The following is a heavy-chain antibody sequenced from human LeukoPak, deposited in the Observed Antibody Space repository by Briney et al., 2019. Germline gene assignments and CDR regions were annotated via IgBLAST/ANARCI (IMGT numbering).Heavy chain of an antibody. Sequence: ASVKVSCKASGYTFTSYYIHWVRQAPGQGLEWMGITNPSGGSTSYEEKFQGRVTMTRDTSTSTVYMELSSLRFEDTAVHYCAREVAAPGTGLDYWGQGTLVTVSS. D-gene: IGHD6-13*01. J-gene: IGHJ4*02. CDR1: GYTFTSYY. V-gene: IGHV1-46*01. CDR3: AREVAAPGTGLDY. CDR2: TNPSGGST.